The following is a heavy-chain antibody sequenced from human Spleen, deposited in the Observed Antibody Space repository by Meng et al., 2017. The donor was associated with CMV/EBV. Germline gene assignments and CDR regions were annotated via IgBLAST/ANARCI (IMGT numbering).Heavy chain of an antibody. Sequence: ESLKISCAASGFTFSSYAMSWVRQAPGKGLEWVGSIYYSGSTYYNPSLKSRVTISVDTSKNQFSLKLSSVTAADTAVYYCTKYSSRYYDYYGMDVWGQGTTVTVSS. CDR3: TKYSSRYYDYYGMDV. V-gene: IGHV4-38-2*01. CDR1: GFTFSSYA. D-gene: IGHD6-13*01. J-gene: IGHJ6*02. CDR2: IYYSGST.